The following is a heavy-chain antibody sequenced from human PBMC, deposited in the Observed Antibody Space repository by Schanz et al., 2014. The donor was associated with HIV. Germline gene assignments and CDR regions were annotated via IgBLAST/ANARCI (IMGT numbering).Heavy chain of an antibody. CDR3: ARALGRFRLYHLDY. J-gene: IGHJ4*02. CDR2: IKEDGIEK. Sequence: QVQLVESGGGVVQPGRSLRLSCTASGFTFSNYGMHWVRQAPGKGLEWVANIKEDGIEKYYVDSVKGRFTISRDNSKNTLFLQMNSLRAEDTAVYYCARALGRFRLYHLDYWGQGTLVTVSS. CDR1: GFTFSNYG. D-gene: IGHD3-16*01. V-gene: IGHV3-33*01.